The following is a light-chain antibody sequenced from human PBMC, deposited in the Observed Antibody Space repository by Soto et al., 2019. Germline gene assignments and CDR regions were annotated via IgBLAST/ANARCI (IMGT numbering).Light chain of an antibody. Sequence: EIVLTQSPATLSVSPGEGATLSCRASQSVGSLLAWYQQKPGQAPRLLIYRTSYRATGVSGSFSGSGSGTEFTLTITSLQSEDFAVYYCQQYSEWPITFGQGTRLEI. CDR2: RTS. J-gene: IGKJ5*01. CDR3: QQYSEWPIT. CDR1: QSVGSL. V-gene: IGKV3-15*01.